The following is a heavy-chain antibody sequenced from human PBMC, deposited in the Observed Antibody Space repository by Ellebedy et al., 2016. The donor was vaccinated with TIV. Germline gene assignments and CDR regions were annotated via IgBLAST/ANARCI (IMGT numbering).Heavy chain of an antibody. J-gene: IGHJ4*02. CDR3: ARDRSSGWYEVFSPFDY. V-gene: IGHV6-1*01. CDR1: GDSVSSNSAA. CDR2: TYYRSKWYN. D-gene: IGHD6-19*01. Sequence: SETLSLTXAISGDSVSSNSAAWNWIRQSPSRGLEWLGRTYYRSKWYNDYAVSVKSRITINPDTSKNQFSLQLNSVTPEDTAVYYCARDRSSGWYEVFSPFDYWGQGTLVTVSS.